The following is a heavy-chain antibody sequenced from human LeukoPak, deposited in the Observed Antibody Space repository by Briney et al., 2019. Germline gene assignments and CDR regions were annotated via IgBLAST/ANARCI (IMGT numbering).Heavy chain of an antibody. CDR3: ARDDYYGMDV. Sequence: GGSLRLSCAASGFTFSSYAMTWVRQAPGKGLEWVANIKQDGSEKYYVDSVKGRFTISRDNAKNSLYLQMNSLRAEDTAVYYCARDDYYGMDVWGQGTTVTVSS. CDR1: GFTFSSYA. J-gene: IGHJ6*02. V-gene: IGHV3-7*04. CDR2: IKQDGSEK.